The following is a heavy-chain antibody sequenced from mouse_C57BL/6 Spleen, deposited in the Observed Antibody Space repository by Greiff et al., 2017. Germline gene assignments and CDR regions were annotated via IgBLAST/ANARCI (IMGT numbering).Heavy chain of an antibody. J-gene: IGHJ3*01. CDR1: GYDITSGYY. V-gene: IGHV3-6*01. CDR3: AREDFVGPAWFAY. Sequence: EVKLVESGPGLVKPSQSLSLSCSFTGYDITSGYYCNWIRQFPGNKLEWMGYISYDGSTNYHPSLKNRISITRNTSKNPFFLKLNAVTTEDTATYNCAREDFVGPAWFAYWGQGTLVTVSA. CDR2: ISYDGST.